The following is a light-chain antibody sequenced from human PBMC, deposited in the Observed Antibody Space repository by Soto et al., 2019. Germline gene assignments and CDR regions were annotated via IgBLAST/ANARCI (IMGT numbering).Light chain of an antibody. J-gene: IGKJ4*01. CDR3: QQRSYWHPT. V-gene: IGKV3-11*01. CDR1: QSVSSY. CDR2: DTS. Sequence: EIVLTQSPATLSLSPGERATLSCRASQSVSSYLAWYQQKPGQAPRLLIYDTSNRATGIPARFSGSGSGTDFTLTISSLEPEDFAVYYCQQRSYWHPTFGGGTKVHIK.